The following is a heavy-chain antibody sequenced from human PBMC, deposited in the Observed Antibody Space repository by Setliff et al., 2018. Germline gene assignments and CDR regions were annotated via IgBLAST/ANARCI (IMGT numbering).Heavy chain of an antibody. J-gene: IGHJ4*01. CDR3: AKSPHDFWSGRVFFDY. CDR2: IIGSGIST. Sequence: GGSLRLSCAASGFSFSSYAMSWVRQAPGQGLEWVSSIIGSGISTYYADSVQGRFTISRDNHKNTLYLQMNSPRVEDTAIYYCAKSPHDFWSGRVFFDYWGQGILVTVSS. V-gene: IGHV3-23*01. D-gene: IGHD3-3*01. CDR1: GFSFSSYA.